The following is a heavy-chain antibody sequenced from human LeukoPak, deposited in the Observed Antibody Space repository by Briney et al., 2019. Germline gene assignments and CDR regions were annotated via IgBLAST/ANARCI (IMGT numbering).Heavy chain of an antibody. Sequence: PGGSLRLSCVASGFSFSSNDMHWVRQPTGKGLEWVSGIGTIADTFYPDSVKGRFTVSRENAKNSLYLQMNSLRAGDTAMYYCARGSPLVRGVISPLDSWGQGILVTVSS. J-gene: IGHJ4*02. V-gene: IGHV3-13*01. CDR1: GFSFSSND. CDR2: IGTIADT. CDR3: ARGSPLVRGVISPLDS. D-gene: IGHD3-10*01.